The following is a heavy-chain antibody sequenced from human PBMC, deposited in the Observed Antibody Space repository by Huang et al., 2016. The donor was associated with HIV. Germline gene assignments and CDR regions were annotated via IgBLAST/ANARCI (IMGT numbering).Heavy chain of an antibody. CDR1: GGSFTGNY. J-gene: IGHJ6*02. CDR2: VNDGGAT. V-gene: IGHV4-34*02. CDR3: ARQWTILEWLLGLDV. D-gene: IGHD3-3*01. Sequence: QMQLQQRGAGLLKPSETLSLTCGVSGGSFTGNYLTWIRQAPGKGLEWIGEVNDGGATNYNPARKGRVTISLDKSNRELSLNLRSVTAADTAVYYCARQWTILEWLLGLDVWGQGTTVIVSS.